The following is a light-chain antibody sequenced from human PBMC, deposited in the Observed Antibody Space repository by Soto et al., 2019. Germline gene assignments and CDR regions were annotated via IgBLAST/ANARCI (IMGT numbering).Light chain of an antibody. CDR2: GAS. CDR3: QQYNNWPRT. V-gene: IGKV3-15*01. CDR1: QSVSSN. J-gene: IGKJ1*01. Sequence: EMEMTQSPATLSVSPGERATLSCRASQSVSSNLAWYQQKPGQAPRLLIYGASTRATGIPARFSGSGSGTEFTLTISSLQSEDFAVYYCQQYNNWPRTFGQGTKVEIK.